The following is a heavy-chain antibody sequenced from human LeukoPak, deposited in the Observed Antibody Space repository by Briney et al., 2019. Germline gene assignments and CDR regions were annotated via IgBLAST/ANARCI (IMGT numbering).Heavy chain of an antibody. CDR3: ARHSSGWHFDY. Sequence: GGSLRLSCAATGFTFSSYWMTWVRQAPGKGLEWVANIKEDGSEKYYVDSVKGRFTISRDNAKDSLFLQMNSLRAEDTAVYYCARHSSGWHFDYWGQGTLVTVSS. J-gene: IGHJ4*02. D-gene: IGHD6-19*01. CDR2: IKEDGSEK. CDR1: GFTFSSYW. V-gene: IGHV3-7*04.